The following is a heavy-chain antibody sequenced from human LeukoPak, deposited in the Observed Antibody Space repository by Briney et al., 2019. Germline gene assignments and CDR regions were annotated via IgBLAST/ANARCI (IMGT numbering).Heavy chain of an antibody. CDR2: IYHSGST. Sequence: GSLRLSCAASGFTFSSYAMHWVRQPPGKGLEWIGEIYHSGSTNYNPSLKSRVSISVDKSKNQFSLKLSSVTAADTAVYYCARVRSDKTSDPWGQGTLVTVSS. V-gene: IGHV4-4*02. CDR1: GFTFSSYA. J-gene: IGHJ5*02. CDR3: ARVRSDKTSDP. D-gene: IGHD2-2*01.